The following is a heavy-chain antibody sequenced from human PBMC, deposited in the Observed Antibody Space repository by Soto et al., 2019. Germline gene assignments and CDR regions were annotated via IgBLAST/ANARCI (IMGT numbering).Heavy chain of an antibody. Sequence: QVELAESGGGAVQPGRSLRLSCAASGFIFDSHGMHWVRQAPGKGLEWVAVIWNDGINKYYADSVKGRFTISRDNSNNIVFLHMSSLRPEDTALYYCARGGGYNFGSPKFDYWGQGAQVTVSS. D-gene: IGHD5-12*01. V-gene: IGHV3-33*01. J-gene: IGHJ4*02. CDR2: IWNDGINK. CDR1: GFIFDSHG. CDR3: ARGGGYNFGSPKFDY.